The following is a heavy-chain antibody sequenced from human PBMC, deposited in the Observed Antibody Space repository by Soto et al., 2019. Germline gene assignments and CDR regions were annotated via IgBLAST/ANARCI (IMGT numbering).Heavy chain of an antibody. V-gene: IGHV4-30-4*01. CDR1: GGSISSGDYY. CDR3: PRERPDGSRLDP. CDR2: IYYSGST. Sequence: QVQLQESGPGLVKPSQTLSLTCTVSGGSISSGDYYWSWIRQPPGKGLEWIGYIYYSGSTYYNPSLKRRVTISVDTSKNHFSLKLRSVTAADTAVYYCPRERPDGSRLDPWGQGTLVTVSS. D-gene: IGHD6-13*01. J-gene: IGHJ5*02.